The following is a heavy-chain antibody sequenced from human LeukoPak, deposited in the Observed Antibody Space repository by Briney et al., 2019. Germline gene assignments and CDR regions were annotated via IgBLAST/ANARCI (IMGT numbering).Heavy chain of an antibody. Sequence: PGGSLRLSCAASGFTFSGSAILWVRQASGKGLECVGRIRSKPNSYATAYAASVTGRFTISRDDSKNTAYLQMNSLKTEDTAVYYCWSGLDYWGQGILVTVSS. V-gene: IGHV3-73*01. CDR3: WSGLDY. J-gene: IGHJ4*02. D-gene: IGHD3-3*01. CDR2: IRSKPNSYAT. CDR1: GFTFSGSA.